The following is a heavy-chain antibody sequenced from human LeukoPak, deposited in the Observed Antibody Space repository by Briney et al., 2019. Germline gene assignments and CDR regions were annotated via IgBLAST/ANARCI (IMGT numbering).Heavy chain of an antibody. V-gene: IGHV3-33*06. CDR2: IWYDGSNK. CDR3: AKEAGDSGSYYDGYDAFDI. CDR1: GFTFSSYG. Sequence: GGSLRLSCAASGFTFSSYGMHWVRQAPGKGLEWVAVIWYDGSNKYYADSVKGRFTSSTDNSKNTLYLQMNSLRAEDTAVYYCAKEAGDSGSYYDGYDAFDIWGQGTMVTVSS. D-gene: IGHD1-26*01. J-gene: IGHJ3*02.